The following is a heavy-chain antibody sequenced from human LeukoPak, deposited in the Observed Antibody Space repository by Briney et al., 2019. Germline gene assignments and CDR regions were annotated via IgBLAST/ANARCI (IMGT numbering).Heavy chain of an antibody. D-gene: IGHD3-22*01. CDR3: ARAWAYDSSGCRYYYFDY. Sequence: ASVKVSCKASGYTFTGYYMHWVRQAPGQGLEWMGWINPNSGGTNYAQKFQGWVTMTRDTSISTAYMELSRLRSDDTAVYYCARAWAYDSSGCRYYYFDYWGQGTLVTVSS. V-gene: IGHV1-2*04. CDR2: INPNSGGT. CDR1: GYTFTGYY. J-gene: IGHJ4*02.